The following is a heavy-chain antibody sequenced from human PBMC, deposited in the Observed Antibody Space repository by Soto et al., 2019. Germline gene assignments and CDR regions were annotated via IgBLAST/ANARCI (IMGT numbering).Heavy chain of an antibody. J-gene: IGHJ5*02. V-gene: IGHV3-23*01. CDR2: ISGSGGST. CDR3: AKGYGSGSYGNWFDP. D-gene: IGHD3-10*01. CDR1: GFTFSSYA. Sequence: GGSLRLSCAASGFTFSSYAMSWVRQAPGKGLEWVSAISGSGGSTYYADSVKGRFTISRDNSKNTLYLQMNSLRAEDTAVYYCAKGYGSGSYGNWFDPWGQGTLVTVSS.